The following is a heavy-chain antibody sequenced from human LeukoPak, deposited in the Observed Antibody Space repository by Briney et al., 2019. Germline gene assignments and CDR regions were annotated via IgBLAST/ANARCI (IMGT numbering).Heavy chain of an antibody. CDR2: IYSGGTT. Sequence: GGSLRLSCAASGFTVSNNYMIWVRQASGKGLEWVSLIYSGGTTYYADSVKGRFTISRDNSKNTLYLQMNSLRAEDTAVYYCAKSTVANYYYYYYMDVWGKGTTVTVSS. J-gene: IGHJ6*03. V-gene: IGHV3-53*01. D-gene: IGHD6-19*01. CDR3: AKSTVANYYYYYYMDV. CDR1: GFTVSNNY.